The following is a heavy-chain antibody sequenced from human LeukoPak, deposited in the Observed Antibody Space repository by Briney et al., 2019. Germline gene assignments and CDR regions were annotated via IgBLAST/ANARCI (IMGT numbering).Heavy chain of an antibody. Sequence: SCKASGGTFSSYAMSWVRQAPGKGLEWVSAISGSGGSTYYADSVKGRFTISRDNSKNTLYLQMNSLRAEDTAVYYCAKALGYQLLFDYWGQGTLVTVSS. D-gene: IGHD2-2*01. V-gene: IGHV3-23*01. CDR2: ISGSGGST. CDR3: AKALGYQLLFDY. J-gene: IGHJ4*02. CDR1: GGTFSSYA.